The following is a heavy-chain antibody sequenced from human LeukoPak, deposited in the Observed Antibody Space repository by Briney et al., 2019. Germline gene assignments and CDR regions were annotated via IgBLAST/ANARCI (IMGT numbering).Heavy chain of an antibody. CDR3: ARENIADNLYPIFDY. Sequence: SETLSLTCTVSGGSISSSSYYWGWTRQPPGKGLEWIGRIYTSGSTNYNPSLKSRVTMSVDTSKNQFSLRLSSVTAADTAIYYCARENIADNLYPIFDYWGQGTLVTVSS. D-gene: IGHD6-13*01. CDR2: IYTSGST. J-gene: IGHJ4*02. CDR1: GGSISSSSYY. V-gene: IGHV4-39*07.